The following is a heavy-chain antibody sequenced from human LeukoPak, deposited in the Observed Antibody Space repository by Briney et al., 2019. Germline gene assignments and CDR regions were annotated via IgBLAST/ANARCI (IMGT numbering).Heavy chain of an antibody. CDR1: GGSISSYY. CDR2: IYTSGSP. CDR3: ARELYCSSTSCYTAVDYYYYYMDV. J-gene: IGHJ6*03. D-gene: IGHD2-2*02. Sequence: PSETLSLTCTVSGGSISSYYWSWIRQPAGKGLEWIGRIYTSGSPNSNPSLKSRVTMSVDTSKNQFSLKLSSVTAADTAVYYCARELYCSSTSCYTAVDYYYYYMDVWGKGTTVTVSS. V-gene: IGHV4-4*07.